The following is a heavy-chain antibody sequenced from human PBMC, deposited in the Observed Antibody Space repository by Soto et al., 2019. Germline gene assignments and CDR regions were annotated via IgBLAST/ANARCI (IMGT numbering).Heavy chain of an antibody. V-gene: IGHV3-30*18. J-gene: IGHJ6*02. Sequence: GGSLRLSCAASGLTFTSYGMHWVLQAPGKGLEWVAVISYDGSNKYYADSVKGRFTISRDNSKNTLYLQMNSLRAEDTAVYYCAKDGGGLRFLEWLRLGWGMDVWGQGT. CDR3: AKDGGGLRFLEWLRLGWGMDV. D-gene: IGHD3-3*01. CDR2: ISYDGSNK. CDR1: GLTFTSYG.